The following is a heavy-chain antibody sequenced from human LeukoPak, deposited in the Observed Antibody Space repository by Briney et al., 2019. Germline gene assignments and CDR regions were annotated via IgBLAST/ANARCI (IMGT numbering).Heavy chain of an antibody. CDR2: INPNSGDT. CDR1: GYTFTSYD. V-gene: IGHV1-8*01. J-gene: IGHJ3*02. CDR3: ARGRRRAFDI. D-gene: IGHD6-25*01. Sequence: ASVKVSCKASGYTFTSYDINWVRQATGQGLEWMGYINPNSGDTGYAQKFQGRVTMTRNTSISTAYMELSSLRSEDTAVCYCARGRRRAFDIWGQGTMVTVSS.